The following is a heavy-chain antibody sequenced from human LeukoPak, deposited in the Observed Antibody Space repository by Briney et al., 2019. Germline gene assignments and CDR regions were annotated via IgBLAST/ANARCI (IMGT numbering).Heavy chain of an antibody. CDR2: IDSDGRST. Sequence: GGSLRLSCAPSGFTFSSHWMHWVRQVPGKGLVWVSRIDSDGRSTFYADSVKGRFTISRDNAKNTLYLQMNSLRVEDTAVYFCARDPSEGRGWYDYWGQGTLVSVS. CDR3: ARDPSEGRGWYDY. D-gene: IGHD6-19*01. J-gene: IGHJ4*02. V-gene: IGHV3-74*01. CDR1: GFTFSSHW.